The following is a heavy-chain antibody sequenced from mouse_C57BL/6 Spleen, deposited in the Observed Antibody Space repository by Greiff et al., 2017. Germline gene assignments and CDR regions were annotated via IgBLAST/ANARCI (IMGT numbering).Heavy chain of an antibody. J-gene: IGHJ2*01. CDR3: TKGGEYYFDN. V-gene: IGHV14-4*01. CDR1: GFNIKDDY. CDR2: IDPENGDT. Sequence: EVQRVESGAELVRPGASVKLSCTASGFNIKDDYMHWVKQRPEQGLEWIGWIDPENGDTEYASKFQGKATITADTSSNTAYLQLSSLTSEDTAVYYCTKGGEYYFDNRGQGATRTVST.